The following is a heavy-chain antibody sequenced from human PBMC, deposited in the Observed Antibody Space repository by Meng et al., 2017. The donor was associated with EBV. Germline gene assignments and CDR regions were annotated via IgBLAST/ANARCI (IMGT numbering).Heavy chain of an antibody. CDR1: GGSISSSSYY. CDR2: IYYSGST. D-gene: IGHD4-11*01. CDR3: ARGDYTNYPRWFDP. Sequence: QLQLQESGPGLVKPSEXLSLPSPFSGGSISSSSYYWGWIRQPPGKGLEWIGSIYYSGSTYYNPSLKSRVTISVDTSKNQFSLKLSSVTAADTAIYYCARGDYTNYPRWFDPWGQGTLVTVSS. V-gene: IGHV4-39*07. J-gene: IGHJ5*02.